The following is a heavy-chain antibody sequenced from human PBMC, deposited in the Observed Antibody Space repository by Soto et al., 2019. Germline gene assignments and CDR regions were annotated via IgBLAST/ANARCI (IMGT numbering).Heavy chain of an antibody. D-gene: IGHD3-22*01. V-gene: IGHV4-34*01. CDR2: INHSGST. CDR1: GGSFSGYY. CDR3: AITMAGSSGYSRTEY. J-gene: IGHJ4*02. Sequence: SETLSLTCAVYGGSFSGYYWSWIRQPPGKGLEWIGEINHSGSTNYNPSLKSRVTISVDTSKNQFSLKLSSVTAADTAVYYCAITMAGSSGYSRTEYWGQGTLVTVSS.